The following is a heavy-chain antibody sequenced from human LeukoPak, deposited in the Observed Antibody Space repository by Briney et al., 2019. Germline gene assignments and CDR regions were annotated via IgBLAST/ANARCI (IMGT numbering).Heavy chain of an antibody. CDR2: MYSGGDT. V-gene: IGHV3-53*01. D-gene: IGHD6-13*01. Sequence: GGSLRLSCAPSRFTVSDNYMSWDRQAPGGGLEWVSVMYSGGDTYYAGSVKGRFTFSIDISKDTLYLQMNGQMTEDTAMYYCAKDAPQVPAAGVLASWGQGTLVTVSS. CDR1: RFTVSDNY. J-gene: IGHJ5*02. CDR3: AKDAPQVPAAGVLAS.